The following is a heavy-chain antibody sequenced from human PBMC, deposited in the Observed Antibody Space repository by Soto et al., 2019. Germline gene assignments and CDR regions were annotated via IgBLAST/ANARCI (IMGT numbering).Heavy chain of an antibody. V-gene: IGHV4-39*01. Sequence: PSETLSLTCTVSGGSISSSSDHWGWIRQPPGKGLEWIGGMYDSGSTYYNPSLESRVTISVDTSKNQFSLKLSSVTAADTAVYYCARQNDYWYCFDSWGQGTQVTVSS. D-gene: IGHD2-8*02. CDR2: MYDSGST. J-gene: IGHJ5*01. CDR3: ARQNDYWYCFDS. CDR1: GGSISSSSDH.